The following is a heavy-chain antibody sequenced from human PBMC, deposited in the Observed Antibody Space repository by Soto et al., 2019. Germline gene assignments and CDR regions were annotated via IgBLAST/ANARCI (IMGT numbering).Heavy chain of an antibody. CDR3: VGLLTSIYLCFDS. CDR2: VSSSRIS. V-gene: IGHV4-31*01. CDR1: GDSIISATHY. J-gene: IGHJ5*01. Sequence: TLSLTCTVSGDSIISATHYFICIRQHRGKGVAGIGYVSSSRISYYGPSLKCLVFMTVDTSKNLFSLKLSSVTATDTAIYYCVGLLTSIYLCFDSWGQGTQVTVSS. D-gene: IGHD1-26*01.